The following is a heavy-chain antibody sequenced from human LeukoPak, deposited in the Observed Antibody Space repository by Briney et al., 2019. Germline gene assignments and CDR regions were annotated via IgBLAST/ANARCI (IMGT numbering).Heavy chain of an antibody. CDR2: MNPNSGNT. V-gene: IGHV1-8*01. CDR1: VYTFTTYG. CDR3: ARSSSGWYSSRYYYYYMDV. J-gene: IGHJ6*03. Sequence: ASVKVSCKASVYTFTTYGISWVRQAPGQGLEWMGWMNPNSGNTGYAQKFQGRVTITRNTSISTAYMELSSLGSEDTAVYYCARSSSGWYSSRYYYYYMDVWGKGTTVTISS. D-gene: IGHD6-19*01.